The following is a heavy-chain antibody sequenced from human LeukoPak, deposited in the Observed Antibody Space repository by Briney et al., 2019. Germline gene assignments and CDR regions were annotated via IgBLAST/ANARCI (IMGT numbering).Heavy chain of an antibody. CDR3: PRQLSTAAADTRGYFDY. Sequence: SETLSLTCTVSGGSIRTISSSTYYWGWIRQAPGKGLEWIGSLFYGENSHYNPSLKSRATLSVDTSNNQFSLKLTSVTAADAAVYFCPRQLSTAAADTRGYFDYWGQGTVVTVSS. CDR1: GGSIRTISSSTYY. V-gene: IGHV4-39*01. J-gene: IGHJ4*02. CDR2: LFYGENS. D-gene: IGHD6-25*01.